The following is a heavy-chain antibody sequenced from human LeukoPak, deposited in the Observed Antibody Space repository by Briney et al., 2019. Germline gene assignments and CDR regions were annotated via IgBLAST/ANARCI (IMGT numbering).Heavy chain of an antibody. J-gene: IGHJ4*02. D-gene: IGHD3-3*01. CDR3: ARASDKYDHYFDY. Sequence: ASVKVSCKASGGTFSSYAISWVRQAPGQGLEWMGRIIPIFGTANYAQKFQGGVTITTDESTSTAYMELSSLRSEDTAVYYCARASDKYDHYFDYWGQGTLVTVSS. CDR2: IIPIFGTA. V-gene: IGHV1-69*05. CDR1: GGTFSSYA.